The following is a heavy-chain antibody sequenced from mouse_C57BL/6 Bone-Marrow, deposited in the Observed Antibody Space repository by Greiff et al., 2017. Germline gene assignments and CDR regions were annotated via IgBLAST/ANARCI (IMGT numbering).Heavy chain of an antibody. CDR2: IYPGSGNT. V-gene: IGHV1-76*01. CDR3: ARRGSSGTFDY. D-gene: IGHD3-2*02. Sequence: VQLQQSGAELVRPGASVKLSCKASGYTFTDYYINWVKQRPGQGLEWIARIYPGSGNTYYNEKFKGKATLPAEKSSSTAYMQLSSLTSEDSAVYFCARRGSSGTFDYWGQGTTLTVSS. J-gene: IGHJ2*01. CDR1: GYTFTDYY.